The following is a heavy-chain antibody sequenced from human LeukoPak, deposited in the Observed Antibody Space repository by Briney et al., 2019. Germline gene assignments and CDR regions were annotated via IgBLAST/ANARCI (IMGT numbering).Heavy chain of an antibody. CDR3: ARTYYGDNWFDP. CDR1: AGSISSYY. CDR2: IYYSGST. D-gene: IGHD3-10*01. V-gene: IGHV4-59*01. J-gene: IGHJ5*02. Sequence: SETLSLTCTVSAGSISSYYWSWIRQPPGKGLEWIGYIYYSGSTNYNPSLKSRVTISVDTSKNQFSLKLSSVTAADTAVYYCARTYYGDNWFDPWGQGTLVTVSS.